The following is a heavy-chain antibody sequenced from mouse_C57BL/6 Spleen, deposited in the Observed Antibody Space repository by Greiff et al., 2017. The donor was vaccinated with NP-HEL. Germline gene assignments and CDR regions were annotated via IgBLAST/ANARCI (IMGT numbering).Heavy chain of an antibody. CDR3: AREGDYYGSSYGDY. Sequence: QVQLQQSGAELVKPGASVKISCKASGYAFSSYWMNWVKQRPGKGLEWIGQIYPGDGDTNYNGKFKGKATLTAAKSSRTAYMQLSSLTSEDSAVYFCAREGDYYGSSYGDYWGQGTTLTVSS. CDR2: IYPGDGDT. V-gene: IGHV1-80*01. J-gene: IGHJ2*01. CDR1: GYAFSSYW. D-gene: IGHD1-1*01.